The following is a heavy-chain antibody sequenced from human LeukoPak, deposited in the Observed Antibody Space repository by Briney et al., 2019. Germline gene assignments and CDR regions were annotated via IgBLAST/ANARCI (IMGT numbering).Heavy chain of an antibody. J-gene: IGHJ5*02. CDR2: IDQDGSDK. V-gene: IGHV3-7*01. CDR1: GFTLSDFW. Sequence: GGSLRLSCAASGFTLSDFWMSWVRQAPGKGLEWVANIDQDGSDKNYVGSVKGRFTISRDDAKNSLFLQMNSLRAEDAAVYYCARESTEDRPGSWGQGTLVTVSS. D-gene: IGHD5/OR15-5a*01. CDR3: ARESTEDRPGS.